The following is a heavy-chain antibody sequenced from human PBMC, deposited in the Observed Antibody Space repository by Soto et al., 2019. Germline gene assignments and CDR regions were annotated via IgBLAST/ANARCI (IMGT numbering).Heavy chain of an antibody. J-gene: IGHJ4*02. V-gene: IGHV1-3*01. CDR2: ITAGNGNT. Sequence: QVQLVQSGAEVKKPGASVKVSCKTSGYIFTNFALHWVRQATGQRPEWMGWITAGNGNTKYSQNFQGRVTITRDTSATTAYMELSSLRSEDTAVYYCARGWGGVEAAGTRLDFWGQGTLVTVSS. D-gene: IGHD6-13*01. CDR1: GYIFTNFA. CDR3: ARGWGGVEAAGTRLDF.